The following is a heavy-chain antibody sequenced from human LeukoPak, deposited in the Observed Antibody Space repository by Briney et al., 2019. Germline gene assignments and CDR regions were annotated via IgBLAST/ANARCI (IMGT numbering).Heavy chain of an antibody. V-gene: IGHV4-59*01. Sequence: PSETLSLTCTVSGASISTYYWSWIRQPPGKGLEWIGYIYHSGGTIYNPSLKGRVTISVDTSKKQFSLKLGSVTTADTAVYYCARDQEHWLGGLDYWGQGILVTVSS. D-gene: IGHD6-19*01. CDR3: ARDQEHWLGGLDY. J-gene: IGHJ4*02. CDR1: GASISTYY. CDR2: IYHSGGT.